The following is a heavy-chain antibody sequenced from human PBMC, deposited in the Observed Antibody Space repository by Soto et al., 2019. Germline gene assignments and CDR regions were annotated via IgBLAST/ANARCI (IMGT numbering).Heavy chain of an antibody. Sequence: SETLSLTCTVSGGSISSSSYYWGWIRQPPGKGQEWIGSIYYSGSTYYNPSLKGRVTISVDTSKNQFSLKLSSVTAADTAVYYCARDPVLLWFGELSRFYGMDVWGQRTTVTVSS. CDR2: IYYSGST. CDR3: ARDPVLLWFGELSRFYGMDV. J-gene: IGHJ6*02. D-gene: IGHD3-10*01. CDR1: GGSISSSSYY. V-gene: IGHV4-39*02.